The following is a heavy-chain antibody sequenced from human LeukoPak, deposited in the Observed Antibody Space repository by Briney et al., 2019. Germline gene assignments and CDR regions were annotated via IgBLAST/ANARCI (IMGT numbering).Heavy chain of an antibody. CDR2: IIPIFGTA. CDR1: GGTFSSYA. J-gene: IGHJ5*02. V-gene: IGHV1-69*13. Sequence: SVKVSCKASGGTFSSYAISWVRQAPGQGLEWMGGIIPIFGTANYAQKFQGRVTITADESTSTAYMELSSLRSEDTAVYYCASKSCSSTSCYGWFDPWGQGTLVTVSS. CDR3: ASKSCSSTSCYGWFDP. D-gene: IGHD2-2*01.